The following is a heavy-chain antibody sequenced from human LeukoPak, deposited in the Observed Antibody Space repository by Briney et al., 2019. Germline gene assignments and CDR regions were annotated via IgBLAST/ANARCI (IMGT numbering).Heavy chain of an antibody. CDR1: GFTVTTNY. Sequence: PLRSLRLSCAASGFTVTTNYMSWVRQAPGQGLKWVSVIYSEGNTYYSDTVKGRFTISRDNSKNTLHLQMNSLRAEDTAVYYCAGDGLRSSGTPYYYPYMDVWGKGTTVTVSS. V-gene: IGHV3-53*01. CDR2: IYSEGNT. CDR3: AGDGLRSSGTPYYYPYMDV. D-gene: IGHD3-10*01. J-gene: IGHJ6*03.